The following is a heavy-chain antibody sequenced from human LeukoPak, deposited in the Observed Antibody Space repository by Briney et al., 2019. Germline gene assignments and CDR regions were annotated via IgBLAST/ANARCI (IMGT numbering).Heavy chain of an antibody. Sequence: SETLSLTCTVSSGSINSYYWGWVRQLAGRGLEWIGRIYTTGKTDYNPSLKSRLTMSVDTSKRQFSLNLTSVTAADTAIYFCARHGYTASHYFLDFWSQGTLVTVSS. J-gene: IGHJ4*02. V-gene: IGHV4-4*07. CDR3: ARHGYTASHYFLDF. D-gene: IGHD3-16*01. CDR1: SGSINSYY. CDR2: IYTTGKT.